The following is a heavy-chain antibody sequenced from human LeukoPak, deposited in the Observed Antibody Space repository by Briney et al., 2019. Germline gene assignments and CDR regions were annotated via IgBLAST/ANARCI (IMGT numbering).Heavy chain of an antibody. CDR1: GGSISSGGYY. V-gene: IGHV4-61*08. J-gene: IGHJ5*02. CDR2: IYYSGST. Sequence: SETLSLTCTVSGGSISSGGYYWSWIRQPPGKGLEWIGYIYYSGSTNYNPSLKSRVTISVDTSKNQFSLKLSSVTAADTAVYYCARYNWNYRDSNWFDPWGQGTLVTVSS. CDR3: ARYNWNYRDSNWFDP. D-gene: IGHD1-7*01.